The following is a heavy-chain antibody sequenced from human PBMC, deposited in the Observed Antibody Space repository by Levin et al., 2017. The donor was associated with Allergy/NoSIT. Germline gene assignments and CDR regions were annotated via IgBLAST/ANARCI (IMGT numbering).Heavy chain of an antibody. Sequence: NPGGSLRLSCKASGYSFTAFYLHWLRQAPGQGPEWMGDISPSGGETTYAQKFQGRVTMTRDTSISTIYLDLSGLRSDDTAVYYCARDTPVAGTFYGLDLWGQGTMVAISS. CDR1: GYSFTAFY. V-gene: IGHV1-2*02. D-gene: IGHD6-19*01. J-gene: IGHJ3*01. CDR2: ISPSGGET. CDR3: ARDTPVAGTFYGLDL.